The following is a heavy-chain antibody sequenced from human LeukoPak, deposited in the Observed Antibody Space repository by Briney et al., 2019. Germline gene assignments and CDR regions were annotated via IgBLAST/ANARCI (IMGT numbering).Heavy chain of an antibody. J-gene: IGHJ4*02. Sequence: GGSLRLSCAASGFTFSSYAVSWVRQAPGKGLEWVSGLSGSGDDTDYADSVKGRFTISRDNSKNTVYLQMNSLRAEDTAVYYCAVQRGGDGYNTFDYWGQGTLVTVSS. D-gene: IGHD5-24*01. CDR1: GFTFSSYA. CDR3: AVQRGGDGYNTFDY. CDR2: LSGSGDDT. V-gene: IGHV3-23*01.